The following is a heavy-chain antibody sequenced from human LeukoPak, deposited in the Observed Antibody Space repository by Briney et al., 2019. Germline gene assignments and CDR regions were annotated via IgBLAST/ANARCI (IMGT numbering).Heavy chain of an antibody. CDR2: IKSKTDGGTT. J-gene: IGHJ4*02. Sequence: GGSLRLSCAASGFTFSNAWMSWVRQAPRKGLEWVGRIKSKTDGGTTDYAAPVKGRFTISRDDSKNTLYLQMNSLKTEDTAVYYCTTSLRYFDWLQLTNYWGQGTLVTVSS. CDR1: GFTFSNAW. CDR3: TTSLRYFDWLQLTNY. V-gene: IGHV3-15*01. D-gene: IGHD3-9*01.